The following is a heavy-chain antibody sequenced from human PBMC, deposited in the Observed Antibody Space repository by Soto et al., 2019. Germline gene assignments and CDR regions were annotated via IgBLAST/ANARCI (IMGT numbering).Heavy chain of an antibody. CDR2: ISAYNGNT. Sequence: ASVKVSCKASGYTFTSYGISWVRQAPGQGLEWMGWISAYNGNTNYAQKLQGRVTMTTDTSTSTAYMELRSLRSDDTAVYYCARDVAHSSGWYFWDDQYYFDYWGQGTLVT. CDR3: ARDVAHSSGWYFWDDQYYFDY. V-gene: IGHV1-18*01. CDR1: GYTFTSYG. D-gene: IGHD6-19*01. J-gene: IGHJ4*02.